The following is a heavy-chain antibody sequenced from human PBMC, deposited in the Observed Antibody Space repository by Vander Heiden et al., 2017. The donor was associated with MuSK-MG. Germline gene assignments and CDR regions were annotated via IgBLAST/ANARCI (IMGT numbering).Heavy chain of an antibody. Sequence: QVQLQESGPGLVKPSETLSLTCAVSGYSISSGYYWGWIRQPPGKGLEWIGSTYHSGSTYYNPSLKSRVTISVDTSKNQFSLKLSSVTAADTAVYYCALLEPGDAFDIWGQGTMVTVSS. CDR3: ALLEPGDAFDI. D-gene: IGHD1-1*01. J-gene: IGHJ3*02. CDR2: TYHSGST. V-gene: IGHV4-38-2*01. CDR1: GYSISSGYY.